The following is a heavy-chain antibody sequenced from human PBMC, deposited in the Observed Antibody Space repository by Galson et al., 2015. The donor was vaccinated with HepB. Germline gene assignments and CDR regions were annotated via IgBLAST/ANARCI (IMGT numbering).Heavy chain of an antibody. CDR3: ARGANRGASELDY. D-gene: IGHD1-14*01. Sequence: SLRLSCAASGFTVSSNYMSWVRQAPGKGLEWVSLIYSGGSTFYAASVRGRFTISRHNSKNILYLQMNTLRAEDTAVYYCARGANRGASELDYWGQGTLVTVSS. CDR2: IYSGGST. V-gene: IGHV3-53*04. J-gene: IGHJ4*02. CDR1: GFTVSSNY.